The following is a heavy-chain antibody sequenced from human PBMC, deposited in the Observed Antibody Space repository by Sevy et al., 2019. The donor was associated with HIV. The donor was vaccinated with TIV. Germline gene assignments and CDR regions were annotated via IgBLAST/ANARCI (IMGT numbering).Heavy chain of an antibody. CDR3: ARGYNWNINFDY. D-gene: IGHD1-1*01. V-gene: IGHV1-18*01. CDR1: GYTFTSYG. Sequence: ASVKVSCKASGYTFTSYGISWVRQAPGQGLEWMGWISPYNGKTNYAQMLQGRVTMTTDTSTSTAYMEVRSLRSDDTAVYYCARGYNWNINFDYWGQGTLVTVS. J-gene: IGHJ4*02. CDR2: ISPYNGKT.